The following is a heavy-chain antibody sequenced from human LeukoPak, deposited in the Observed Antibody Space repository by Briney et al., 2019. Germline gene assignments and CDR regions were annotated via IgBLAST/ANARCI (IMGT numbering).Heavy chain of an antibody. D-gene: IGHD2-2*01. J-gene: IGHJ5*01. CDR1: GGSISSYY. V-gene: IGHV4-4*07. CDR2: MFYSGNT. CDR3: ARDQEHCSGTSCYPYWYDS. Sequence: SETLSLTCTVSGGSISSYYWSWIRQPAGKGLEWIGRMFYSGNTDYNPSLKSRLTMSIDTSKNQFSLKLSSVTAADTAVYFCARDQEHCSGTSCYPYWYDSWGQGTLVTVSS.